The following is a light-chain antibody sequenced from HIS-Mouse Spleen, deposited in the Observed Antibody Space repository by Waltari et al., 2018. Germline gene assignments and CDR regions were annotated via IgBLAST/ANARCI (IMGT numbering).Light chain of an antibody. J-gene: IGLJ3*02. CDR3: NSRDSSGNHWV. CDR2: GKN. V-gene: IGLV3-19*01. Sequence: SSELTQDPAVSVALGQTVRITCQGDSLRSHYASWYQHKPGQAPVLVIYGKNNRPSGIPDRFSGSSSGNTASLTITGAQAEDEADYYCNSRDSSGNHWVFGGGTKLTVL. CDR1: SLRSHY.